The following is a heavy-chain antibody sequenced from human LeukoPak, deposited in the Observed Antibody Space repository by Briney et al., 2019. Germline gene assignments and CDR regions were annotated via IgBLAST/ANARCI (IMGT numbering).Heavy chain of an antibody. CDR1: GYTFTSYG. CDR3: ARDLTSKWLVHRYYYYGMDV. J-gene: IGHJ6*02. D-gene: IGHD6-19*01. Sequence: ASVKVSCKASGYTFTSYGISWVRQATGQGLEWMGWISAYNGNTNYAQKLQGRVTMTTDTSTSTAYMELRSLRSDDTAVYYCARDLTSKWLVHRYYYYGMDVWGQGTTVTVSS. CDR2: ISAYNGNT. V-gene: IGHV1-18*01.